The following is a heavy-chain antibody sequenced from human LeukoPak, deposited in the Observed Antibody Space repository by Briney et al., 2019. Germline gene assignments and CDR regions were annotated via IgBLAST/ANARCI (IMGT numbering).Heavy chain of an antibody. J-gene: IGHJ4*02. CDR1: GFAFNSYG. V-gene: IGHV3-33*08. CDR3: ARAGYYDISLLDY. Sequence: GRSLRLSCAASGFAFNSYGMHWVRQAPGKGLEGVAVIWFDGTNKYYGDSVKGRFTISRDNSKNALYLQMTSLRAEDTAVYYCARAGYYDISLLDYWGQGTLVTVSS. D-gene: IGHD3-9*01. CDR2: IWFDGTNK.